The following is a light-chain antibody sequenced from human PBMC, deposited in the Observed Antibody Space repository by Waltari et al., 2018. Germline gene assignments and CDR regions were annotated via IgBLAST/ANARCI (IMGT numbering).Light chain of an antibody. CDR2: GKD. CDR3: SSRNGRANEVV. Sequence: SSELTQDPAVSVALGQTVRFTCQGDSLRTTYASGYQLKPGQAPVVVIYGKDTRPSGIPDRISGYSSGTTSSLTITGAQAEDEADYYCSSRNGRANEVVFAGGTKVTVL. CDR1: SLRTTY. V-gene: IGLV3-19*01. J-gene: IGLJ3*02.